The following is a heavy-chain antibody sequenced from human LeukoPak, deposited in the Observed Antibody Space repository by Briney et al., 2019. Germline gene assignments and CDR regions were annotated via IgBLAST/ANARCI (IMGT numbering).Heavy chain of an antibody. CDR3: ARDINWSFDY. D-gene: IGHD1-1*01. V-gene: IGHV3-48*04. Sequence: GGSLRLSCAASGFSLDDYSMNWVRQAPGKGLEWLSYISRSSSAIAYADSVKGRFTISRDNARNSLYLEMNSLRVEDTALYFCARDINWSFDYWGQGALVTVSP. J-gene: IGHJ4*02. CDR2: ISRSSSAI. CDR1: GFSLDDYS.